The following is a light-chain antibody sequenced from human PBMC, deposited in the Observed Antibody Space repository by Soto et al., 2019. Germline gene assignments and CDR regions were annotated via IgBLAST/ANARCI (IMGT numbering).Light chain of an antibody. CDR3: SAANRPSAVV. CDR1: SSDVGNYNL. J-gene: IGLJ2*01. V-gene: IGLV2-23*02. CDR2: EVT. Sequence: QSVLTQPASVSGSPGQSITISCTGTSSDVGNYNLVSWYQHHPGTAPKLMVYEVTKRPSGVSSRFSGSKSGNTASLTISGLLAEDEADYCCSAANRPSAVVFGGGTKVTVL.